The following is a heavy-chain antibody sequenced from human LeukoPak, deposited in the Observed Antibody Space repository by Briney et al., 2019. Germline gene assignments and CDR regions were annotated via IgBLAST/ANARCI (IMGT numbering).Heavy chain of an antibody. V-gene: IGHV1-69*13. Sequence: SVKVSCKASGDTFSSYAISWVRQAPGQGLEWMGGIIPIFGTANYAQKFQGRVTITADESTSTAYMELSSLRSEDTAVYYCARGVHRTYYYDSSGYYPFDYWGQGTLVTVSS. J-gene: IGHJ4*02. D-gene: IGHD3-22*01. CDR2: IIPIFGTA. CDR1: GDTFSSYA. CDR3: ARGVHRTYYYDSSGYYPFDY.